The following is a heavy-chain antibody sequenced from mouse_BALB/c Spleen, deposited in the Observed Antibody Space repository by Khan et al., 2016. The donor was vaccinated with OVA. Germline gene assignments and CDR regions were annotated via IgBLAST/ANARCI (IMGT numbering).Heavy chain of an antibody. CDR2: ISSTGTYT. CDR3: TRSSYYGNPWFTY. CDR1: GFAFNSYD. Sequence: EVELVESGGGLVKPGGSLKLSCAASGFAFNSYDMSWVRQTPEKRLEWVATISSTGTYTYYPDSVKGRFTISRDTARNTLCLQMSSLRSEDTALYYCTRSSYYGNPWFTYWGQGTLVTVSA. D-gene: IGHD2-10*01. J-gene: IGHJ3*01. V-gene: IGHV5-9*02.